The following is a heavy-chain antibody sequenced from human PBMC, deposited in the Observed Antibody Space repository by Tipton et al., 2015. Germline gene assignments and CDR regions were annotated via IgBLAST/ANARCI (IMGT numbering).Heavy chain of an antibody. CDR2: INPDGSGA. V-gene: IGHV3-74*01. Sequence: SLRLSCAASGFTFSNYVMHWVRQAPGKGLLWVSRINPDGSGATYADSVKGRFTTSRDNAKNTLYLQVFSLRAEDMAVYYCTRDLDWSLFDYWGQGALVTVSS. J-gene: IGHJ4*02. CDR3: TRDLDWSLFDY. D-gene: IGHD3-9*01. CDR1: GFTFSNYV.